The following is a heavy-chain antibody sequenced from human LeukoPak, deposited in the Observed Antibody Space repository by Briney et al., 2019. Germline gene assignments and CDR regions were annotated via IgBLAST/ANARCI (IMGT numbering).Heavy chain of an antibody. CDR3: ARGDSSWYTYEYFQH. CDR2: INHSGST. V-gene: IGHV4-34*01. Sequence: PSETLSLTCAVYGGSFSGYYWSWIRQPPGKGLEWIGEINHSGSTNYNPPLKSRVTISVDTSKNQFSLKLSSVTAADTAVYYCARGDSSWYTYEYFQHWGQGTLVTVSS. D-gene: IGHD6-13*01. J-gene: IGHJ1*01. CDR1: GGSFSGYY.